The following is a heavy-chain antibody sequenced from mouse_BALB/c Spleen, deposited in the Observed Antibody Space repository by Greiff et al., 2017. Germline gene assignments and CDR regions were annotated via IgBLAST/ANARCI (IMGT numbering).Heavy chain of an antibody. V-gene: IGHV2-9-2*01. CDR2: IWTGGGT. CDR1: GFSLTSYD. J-gene: IGHJ1*01. Sequence: QVQLKESGPGLVAPSQSLSITCTVSGFSLTSYDISWIRQPPGKGLEWLGVIWTGGGTNYNSAFMSRLSISKDNSKSQVFLKMNSLQTDDTAIYYCVSPLTGTGWYFDVWGAGTTVTVSS. CDR3: VSPLTGTGWYFDV. D-gene: IGHD4-1*01.